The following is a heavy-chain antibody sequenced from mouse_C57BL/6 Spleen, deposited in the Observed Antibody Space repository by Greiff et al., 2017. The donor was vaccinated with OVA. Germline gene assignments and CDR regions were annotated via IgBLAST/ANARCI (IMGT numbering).Heavy chain of an antibody. Sequence: VQLQESGPELVKPGASVKISCKASGYAFSSSWMNRVKQRPGKGLEWIGRIYPGDGDTNYNGKFKGKATLTADKSSSTAYMQLSSLTSEDSAVYFCARLITTVVATRYFDVWGTGTTVTVSS. J-gene: IGHJ1*03. CDR3: ARLITTVVATRYFDV. CDR2: IYPGDGDT. V-gene: IGHV1-82*01. CDR1: GYAFSSSW. D-gene: IGHD1-1*01.